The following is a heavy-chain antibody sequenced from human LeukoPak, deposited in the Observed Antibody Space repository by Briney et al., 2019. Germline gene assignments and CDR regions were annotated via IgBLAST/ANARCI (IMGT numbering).Heavy chain of an antibody. V-gene: IGHV3-66*01. CDR2: IYSCGRT. J-gene: IGHJ4*02. CDR3: AKDSTRYYGVLTVNLREKGALDY. CDR1: GFTVSDNY. Sequence: GGSLRLSCAVSGFTVSDNYMSWVRQAPGKGLEWVSVIYSCGRTYYADSVTGRFTISRDNSKNTLYLQMNSLRAEDTAVYYCAKDSTRYYGVLTVNLREKGALDYWGQGTLVTVSS. D-gene: IGHD3-9*01.